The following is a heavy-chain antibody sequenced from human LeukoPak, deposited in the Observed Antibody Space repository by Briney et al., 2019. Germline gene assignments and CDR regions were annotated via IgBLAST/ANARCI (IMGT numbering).Heavy chain of an antibody. CDR3: ARGRVVAETIDY. CDR1: GGSISSGDYY. D-gene: IGHD2-15*01. Sequence: PSQTLSLTCTVSGGSISSGDYYWSWIRQHPGKGLEWIGYIYYSASTYYNPSLKSRTTRSGDTSKNQFSLKLGSVTAADTALYYCARGRVVAETIDYWGQGTLVTVSS. CDR2: IYYSAST. J-gene: IGHJ4*02. V-gene: IGHV4-31*03.